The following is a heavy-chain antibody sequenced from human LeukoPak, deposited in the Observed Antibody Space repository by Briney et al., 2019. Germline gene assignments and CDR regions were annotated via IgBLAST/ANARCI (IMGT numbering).Heavy chain of an antibody. CDR3: ARYVLGPNWFDP. Sequence: PSETLSLTCTVSGGSISNSRDYWAWIRQPPGKGLEWIANIYYSGSTYYNPSLKSRVTISVDTSKNQFSLKLSSVTAADTAVYYCARYVLGPNWFDPWGQGTLVTVSS. CDR2: IYYSGST. V-gene: IGHV4-39*01. D-gene: IGHD3-16*01. J-gene: IGHJ5*02. CDR1: GGSISNSRDY.